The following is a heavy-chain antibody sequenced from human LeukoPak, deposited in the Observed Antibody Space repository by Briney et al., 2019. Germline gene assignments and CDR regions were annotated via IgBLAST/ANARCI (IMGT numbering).Heavy chain of an antibody. CDR1: GYTFTDYY. Sequence: GASVKVSCKASGYTFTDYYVHWVRQGPGQGLEWMVWMNPNSGGTNYAQGFQGRVTMTRDTSISTAYMELTRLRFDDTAVFYCATSRGGTSFDYWGQGTLVTVSS. J-gene: IGHJ4*02. CDR2: MNPNSGGT. D-gene: IGHD2-2*01. V-gene: IGHV1-2*02. CDR3: ATSRGGTSFDY.